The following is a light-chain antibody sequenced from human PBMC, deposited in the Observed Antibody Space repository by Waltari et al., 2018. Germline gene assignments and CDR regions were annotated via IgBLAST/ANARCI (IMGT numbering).Light chain of an antibody. CDR3: QQTYSTPLT. CDR1: QSISSY. Sequence: DIQMTPSPSSLSASVGDTVTITCRASQSISSYLNWYQHKPGTAPKLLIYAASSLQTGVPSRFRGSGSETDFTLTLTSLQPEDYATYYCQQTYSTPLTIGGGTKVEIK. J-gene: IGKJ4*01. V-gene: IGKV1-39*01. CDR2: AAS.